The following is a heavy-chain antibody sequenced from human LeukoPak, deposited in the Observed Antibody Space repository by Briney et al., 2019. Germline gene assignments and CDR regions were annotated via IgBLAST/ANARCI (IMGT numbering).Heavy chain of an antibody. V-gene: IGHV3-30*03. CDR3: ARDRGRDYDGLTGYFDY. CDR1: GFSFITSG. J-gene: IGHJ4*02. D-gene: IGHD3-9*01. Sequence: GKSLTLSCAASGFSFITSGMHWVRQAPGKGLEWVAVISHDGTNKYYADSVKGPITISRDNSKSTLYLQMNSLRAEDTAVYYCARDRGRDYDGLTGYFDYWGQGTLVTISS. CDR2: ISHDGTNK.